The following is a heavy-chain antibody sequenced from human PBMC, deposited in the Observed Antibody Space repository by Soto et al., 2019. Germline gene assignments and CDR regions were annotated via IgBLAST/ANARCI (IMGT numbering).Heavy chain of an antibody. CDR2: IYYSGST. V-gene: IGHV4-39*01. CDR1: GGSISSSSYY. D-gene: IGHD3-10*01. Sequence: SETLSLTCTVSGGSISSSSYYWGWIRQPPGKGLEWIGSIYYSGSTYYNPSLKSRVTISVDTSKNQFSLKLSSVTAADTAVYYCARRGGHMVRGVIIHYYYGMDVWGQGTTVTVSS. J-gene: IGHJ6*02. CDR3: ARRGGHMVRGVIIHYYYGMDV.